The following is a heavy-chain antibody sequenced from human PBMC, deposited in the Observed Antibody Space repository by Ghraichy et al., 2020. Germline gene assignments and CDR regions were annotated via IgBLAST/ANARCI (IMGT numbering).Heavy chain of an antibody. CDR1: GFTFSSSW. D-gene: IGHD2/OR15-2a*01. J-gene: IGHJ4*02. CDR3: ARDFYGPRDY. V-gene: IGHV3-7*03. CDR2: IKEDGSDK. Sequence: GGSLRLSCVASGFTFSSSWMSWVRQAPGKGLEWVATIKEDGSDKLYVDSVKGRFTISRDNAKSSLFLQMNSLRAEDTAVYYCARDFYGPRDYCGQGTLVTV.